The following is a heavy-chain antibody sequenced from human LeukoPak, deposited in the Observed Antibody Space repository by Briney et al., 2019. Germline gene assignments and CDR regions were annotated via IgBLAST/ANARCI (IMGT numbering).Heavy chain of an antibody. Sequence: GASVKVSCKASGYTFTSYGISWVRQAPGQGLEWMGWMNPNSGNTGHAQKLQGRVTLTRDTSISTAYMELSSLRSEDTAVYYCSRGDYWGQGTLVTVSS. CDR3: SRGDY. CDR2: MNPNSGNT. CDR1: GYTFTSYG. V-gene: IGHV1-8*02. J-gene: IGHJ4*02.